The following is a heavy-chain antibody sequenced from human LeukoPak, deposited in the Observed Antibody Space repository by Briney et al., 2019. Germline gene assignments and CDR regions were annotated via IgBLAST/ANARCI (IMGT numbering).Heavy chain of an antibody. CDR3: ARDRGSGWYDAFDI. V-gene: IGHV4-59*12. D-gene: IGHD6-19*01. CDR1: GGSISSYY. CDR2: IYHSGST. J-gene: IGHJ3*02. Sequence: SETLSLTCTVSGGSISSYYWSWIRQPPGKGLEWIGSIYHSGSTYYNPSLKSRVTISVDTSKNQFSLKLSSVTAADTAVYYCARDRGSGWYDAFDIWGQGTMVTASS.